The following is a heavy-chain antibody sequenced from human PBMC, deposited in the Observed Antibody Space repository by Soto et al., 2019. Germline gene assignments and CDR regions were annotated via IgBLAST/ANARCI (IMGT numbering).Heavy chain of an antibody. CDR2: ISGSGGKT. D-gene: IGHD2-2*01. CDR1: GFTFSNCA. J-gene: IGHJ4*02. V-gene: IGHV3-23*01. Sequence: GGSLRLSCAASGFTFSNCAMRWVRQAPGKGLEWVSGISGSGGKTFYADSVKGRFTISRDNSKNTLNLQMNNLRVEDTAVYYCAREYCSSSTCYGGFGYWGQGTLVPSPQ. CDR3: AREYCSSSTCYGGFGY.